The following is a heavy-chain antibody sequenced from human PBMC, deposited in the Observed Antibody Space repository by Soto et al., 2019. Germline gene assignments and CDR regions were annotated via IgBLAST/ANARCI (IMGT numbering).Heavy chain of an antibody. J-gene: IGHJ4*02. CDR2: IYSGGRT. CDR1: GVSIRSSGDY. Sequence: QLQLQESVPGLVKPSETLSLTCTVSGVSIRSSGDYWGWLRQPPGQGLAWIATIYSGGRTFYHPSLKSRVGISLDTSKDQFSLKLNSVPAADPAVYYCAKFPLNTVHGTGTADWGQGTLVTVSS. V-gene: IGHV4-39*01. CDR3: AKFPLNTVHGTGTAD. D-gene: IGHD1-7*01.